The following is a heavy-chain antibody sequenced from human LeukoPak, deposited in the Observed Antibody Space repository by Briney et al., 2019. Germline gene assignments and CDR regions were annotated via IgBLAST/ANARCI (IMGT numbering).Heavy chain of an antibody. J-gene: IGHJ4*02. D-gene: IGHD1-26*01. Sequence: ESLRLSCAASGFTFTTYATTWVRQAPGQGLEWISSISPSGSTTYYADSVKGRFTISRDNSKNTLYLQMNSLRAEDTAIYYCAKGASGPGDWGQGTLVTVSS. CDR3: AKGASGPGD. V-gene: IGHV3-23*01. CDR1: GFTFTTYA. CDR2: ISPSGSTT.